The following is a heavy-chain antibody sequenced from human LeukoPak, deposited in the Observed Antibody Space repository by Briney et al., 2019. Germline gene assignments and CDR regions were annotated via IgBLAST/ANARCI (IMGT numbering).Heavy chain of an antibody. D-gene: IGHD6-13*01. CDR1: RFNLSYYR. V-gene: IGHV3-30*18. Sequence: LSFAASRFNLSYYRMHTAPLAPAKVLERVPHTPYYGSSQNYADSVQGRFTISRDNSKNTVDLQMNSLRAEDTAVYYCAKDGPLPYTSTSFGRHFLEYWGQGTLVTVSS. CDR2: TPYYGSSQ. CDR3: AKDGPLPYTSTSFGRHFLEY. J-gene: IGHJ4*02.